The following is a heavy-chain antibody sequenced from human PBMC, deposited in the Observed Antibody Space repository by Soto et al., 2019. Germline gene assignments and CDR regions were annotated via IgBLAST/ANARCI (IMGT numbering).Heavy chain of an antibody. J-gene: IGHJ5*02. CDR1: GFTFRSYA. V-gene: IGHV3-23*01. CDR3: VKSSTCSYCWFDP. D-gene: IGHD2-2*01. CDR2: ITGSGGGT. Sequence: PGGSLRLSCAASGFTFRSYAMSWVRRTPGKGLEWVSTITGSGGGTYYADSVKGRFTISRDNSKNTLYLQMNSLRVEDTALYYCVKSSTCSYCWFDPWGQGTLVTVS.